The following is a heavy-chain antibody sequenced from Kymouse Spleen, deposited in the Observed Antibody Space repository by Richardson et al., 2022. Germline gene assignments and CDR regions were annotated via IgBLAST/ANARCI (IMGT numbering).Heavy chain of an antibody. D-gene: IGHD2-2*02. V-gene: IGHV3-30*18. CDR3: AKGGYCSSTSCFYYYYGMDV. CDR2: ISYDGSNK. J-gene: IGHJ6*02. CDR1: GFTFSSYG. Sequence: QVQLVESGGGVVQPGRSLRLSCAASGFTFSSYGMHWVRQAPGKGLEWVAVISYDGSNKYYADSVKGRFTISRDNSKNTLYLQMNSLRAEDTAVYYCAKGGYCSSTSCFYYYYGMDVWGQGTTVTVSS.